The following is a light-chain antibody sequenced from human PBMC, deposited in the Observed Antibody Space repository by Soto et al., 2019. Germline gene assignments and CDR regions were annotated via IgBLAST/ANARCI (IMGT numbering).Light chain of an antibody. CDR1: QSISSY. Sequence: DIQMTQSPSSLSASVGDRVTITCRASQSISSYLNWYQQKPGKAPKLLIYAASSLQSGVTSRFSGSGSGTDFTPTISSLQPEDFPTYYCLQSYSTPFTLGPGTKEDIK. V-gene: IGKV1-39*01. CDR2: AAS. CDR3: LQSYSTPFT. J-gene: IGKJ3*01.